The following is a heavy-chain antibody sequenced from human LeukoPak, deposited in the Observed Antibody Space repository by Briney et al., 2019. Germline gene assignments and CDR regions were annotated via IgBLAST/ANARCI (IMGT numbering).Heavy chain of an antibody. J-gene: IGHJ4*02. Sequence: ASVKVSCTASGYTFTGHFMHWVRQAPGQGLECMGWIEPKSGGTHYGHKFQGRVTMTRDTSMSTAYMELSRLKADDTAVYYCAREMGVVPTAIPTVDSWGQGTLVTVSS. CDR1: GYTFTGHF. CDR3: AREMGVVPTAIPTVDS. CDR2: IEPKSGGT. V-gene: IGHV1-2*02. D-gene: IGHD2-2*02.